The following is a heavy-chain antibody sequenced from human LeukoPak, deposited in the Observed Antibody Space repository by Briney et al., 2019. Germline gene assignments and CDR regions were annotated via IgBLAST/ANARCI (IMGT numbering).Heavy chain of an antibody. V-gene: IGHV1-18*01. D-gene: IGHD3-3*01. J-gene: IGHJ4*02. Sequence: ASVKVSCKASAYTFTSYCISWVRHPPGRGREWMVWIIAYNDNTNYPQKLQGRVTMTTDTYKSTAYMELRSLRSDDTAVYYCARDYDFWSGYLALDYWGQGTLVTVSS. CDR3: ARDYDFWSGYLALDY. CDR2: IIAYNDNT. CDR1: AYTFTSYC.